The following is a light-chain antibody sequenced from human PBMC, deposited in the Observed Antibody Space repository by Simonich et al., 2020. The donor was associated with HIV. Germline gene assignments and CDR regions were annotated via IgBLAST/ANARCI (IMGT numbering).Light chain of an antibody. CDR3: QQRSNWPPEVT. CDR2: YAA. V-gene: IGKV3-11*01. CDR1: QSVSSY. Sequence: EIVLPQSPAPLSLSPGESTTLSCRASQSVSSYLAWYQQEPGHDPRLLFYYAANRAPFIPAQFSGSGSGTDFTLTISSLEPEDFAVYYWQQRSNWPPEVTFGQGTRLEIK. J-gene: IGKJ5*01.